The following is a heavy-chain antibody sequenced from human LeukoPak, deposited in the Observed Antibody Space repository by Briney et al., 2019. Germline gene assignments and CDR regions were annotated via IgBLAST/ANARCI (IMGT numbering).Heavy chain of an antibody. J-gene: IGHJ4*02. D-gene: IGHD3-9*01. CDR3: ASPGSSYDILTGPGYCDY. Sequence: ASVKVSCKASGYTFTGYYMHWVRQAPGQGLEWMGWINPNSGGTNFVQKFQGRVTMTRDTSISTAYMELSRLRSDDTAVYYCASPGSSYDILTGPGYCDYWGQGTLVTVSS. CDR1: GYTFTGYY. V-gene: IGHV1-2*02. CDR2: INPNSGGT.